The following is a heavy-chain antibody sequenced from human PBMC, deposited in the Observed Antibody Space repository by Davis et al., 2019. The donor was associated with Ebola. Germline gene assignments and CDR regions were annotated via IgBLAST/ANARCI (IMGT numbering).Heavy chain of an antibody. CDR1: GFTFTNYA. V-gene: IGHV3-23*01. CDR2: IRAGDNTA. D-gene: IGHD2-2*01. J-gene: IGHJ6*04. CDR3: AKDRPRIVVPTAEMDV. Sequence: GGSLRLSCAASGFTFTNYAMHWVRQAPGQGLEWVSSIRAGDNTAYYADSVKGRLTISRDNSKNTLYLQMNSLRVEDTALYDCAKDRPRIVVPTAEMDVWGKGTTVTVSS.